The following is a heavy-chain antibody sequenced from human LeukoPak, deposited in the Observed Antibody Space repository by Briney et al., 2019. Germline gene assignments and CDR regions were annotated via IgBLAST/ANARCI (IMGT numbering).Heavy chain of an antibody. J-gene: IGHJ5*02. D-gene: IGHD6-25*01. Sequence: SETLSLTCTVSGGSISSSSYYWSWIRQPPGKGLEWIGFVYYRGNTYYNPSLKSRVTISIDTVKDQFSLRLNSVTAADTAVYYCARVAAHWFDPWGQGTLVTVSS. CDR2: VYYRGNT. CDR3: ARVAAHWFDP. CDR1: GGSISSSSYY. V-gene: IGHV4-30-4*01.